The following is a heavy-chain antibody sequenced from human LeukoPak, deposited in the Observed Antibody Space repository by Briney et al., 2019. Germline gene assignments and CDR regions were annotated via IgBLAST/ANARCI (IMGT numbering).Heavy chain of an antibody. V-gene: IGHV4-34*01. D-gene: IGHD3-10*01. CDR1: GGSFSGYY. J-gene: IGHJ4*02. CDR2: INHSGST. Sequence: PSETLSLTCAVYGGSFSGYYWSRIRQPPGKGLEWIGEINHSGSTNYNPSLKSRVTISVDTSKNQFSLKLSSVTPADTAVYYCARGAFMPYYYGSGSPGRFDYWGQGTLVTVSS. CDR3: ARGAFMPYYYGSGSPGRFDY.